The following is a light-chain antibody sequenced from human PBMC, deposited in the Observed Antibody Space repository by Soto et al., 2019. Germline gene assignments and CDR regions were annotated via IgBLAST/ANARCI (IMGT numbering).Light chain of an antibody. CDR1: KNDIGVYDF. J-gene: IGLJ1*01. Sequence: QSVLTQPPSASGSPGQSVTISCTGTKNDIGVYDFVSWYQHHPGKAPRLIIYEVVQRPSGVPDRFSGSKSGNTASPTVSGLQDADEADYFCKSYEGSNTYVFGSGTKVTV. CDR3: KSYEGSNTYV. V-gene: IGLV2-8*01. CDR2: EVV.